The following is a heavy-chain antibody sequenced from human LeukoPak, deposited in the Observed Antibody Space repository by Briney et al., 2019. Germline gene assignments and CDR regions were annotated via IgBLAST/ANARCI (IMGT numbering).Heavy chain of an antibody. CDR1: GGSFSGYY. D-gene: IGHD7-27*01. J-gene: IGHJ4*02. V-gene: IGHV4-34*01. Sequence: SETLSLTCAVYGGSFSGYYWSWIRQPPGKGLEWIGEINHSGSTNYNPSLKSRVTISVDTSKNQFSLKLTAVTTADTAVYYCARETPGAGHFDYWGQGSLVTVSS. CDR3: ARETPGAGHFDY. CDR2: INHSGST.